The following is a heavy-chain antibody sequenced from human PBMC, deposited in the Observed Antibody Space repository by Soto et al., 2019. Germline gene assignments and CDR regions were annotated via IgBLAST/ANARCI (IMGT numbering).Heavy chain of an antibody. J-gene: IGHJ4*02. V-gene: IGHV1-69*12. Sequence: QVQLVQSGAEVKKPGSSVKVSCKASGGTFSSYAISWVRQAPGQGLEWMGGIIPIFGTANYAQKFQGRVTITADESTSTAYMELSSLRSEATAVYYCARDLEGYSYGPPGFDYWGQGTLVTVSS. D-gene: IGHD5-18*01. CDR3: ARDLEGYSYGPPGFDY. CDR1: GGTFSSYA. CDR2: IIPIFGTA.